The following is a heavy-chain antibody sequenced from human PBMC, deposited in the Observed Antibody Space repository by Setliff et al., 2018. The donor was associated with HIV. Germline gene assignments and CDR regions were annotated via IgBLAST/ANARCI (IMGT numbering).Heavy chain of an antibody. V-gene: IGHV3-15*07. CDR1: GFTFNKAW. J-gene: IGHJ6*03. Sequence: PGGSLRLSCAASGFTFNKAWMNWVRQAPGKGLEWVGRVKSKRDGGTVDYAAPVKGRFTISIDDSANTLYLQMNSLKTEDTAVYYCTTDPMFWNYYYYYMDVWGKGTTVTVSS. CDR2: VKSKRDGGTV. D-gene: IGHD3-9*01. CDR3: TTDPMFWNYYYYYMDV.